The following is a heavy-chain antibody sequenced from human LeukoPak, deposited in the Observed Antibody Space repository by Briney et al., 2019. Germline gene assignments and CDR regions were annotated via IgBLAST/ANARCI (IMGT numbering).Heavy chain of an antibody. J-gene: IGHJ6*02. Sequence: GGSLRLSCAASGFTVSSNYMSWVRQAPGKGLEWVSAISGSGGSTYYADSVKGRFTISRDNSKNTLYLQMNSLRAEDTAVYYCAKDREDIVVVPAAVDYYYYYGMDVWGQGTTVTVSS. CDR3: AKDREDIVVVPAAVDYYYYYGMDV. CDR2: ISGSGGST. V-gene: IGHV3-23*01. CDR1: GFTVSSNY. D-gene: IGHD2-2*01.